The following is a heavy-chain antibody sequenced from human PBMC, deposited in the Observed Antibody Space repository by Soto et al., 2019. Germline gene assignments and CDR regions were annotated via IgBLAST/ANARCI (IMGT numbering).Heavy chain of an antibody. CDR1: GYTFTGYY. D-gene: IGHD3-22*01. CDR3: AREGYDSSGYYFYGMDV. J-gene: IGHJ6*02. Sequence: ASVKVSCKASGYTFTGYYMHWVRQAPGQGLEWMGWINPNSGGTNYAQKFQGWVTMTRDTSISTAYMELSRLRSDDTAVYYCAREGYDSSGYYFYGMDVWGQGTTVTVSS. CDR2: INPNSGGT. V-gene: IGHV1-2*04.